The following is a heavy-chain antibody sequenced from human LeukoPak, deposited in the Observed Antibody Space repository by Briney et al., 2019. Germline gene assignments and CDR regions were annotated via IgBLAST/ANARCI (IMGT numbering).Heavy chain of an antibody. D-gene: IGHD2-8*01. Sequence: GGSLRLSCAGSGFTFGRYWMSWVRQAPGKGLEWVASINQGGSRLHYLDSVTGRFIISRDDAQNSLFLQMTRLRVDDTAVYYCARLKDDVTKLGYWGQGTLVSVSS. J-gene: IGHJ4*02. V-gene: IGHV3-7*01. CDR2: INQGGSRL. CDR1: GFTFGRYW. CDR3: ARLKDDVTKLGY.